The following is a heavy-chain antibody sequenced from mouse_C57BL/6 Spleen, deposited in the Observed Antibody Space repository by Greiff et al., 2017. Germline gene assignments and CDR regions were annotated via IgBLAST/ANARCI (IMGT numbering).Heavy chain of an antibody. CDR1: GYTFTTYP. CDR3: ARGLYYYGSSYYAMDY. Sequence: QVQLKQSGAELVKPGASVKMSCKASGYTFTTYPIEWMKQNHGKSLEWIGNFHPYNDDTKYNEKFKGKATLTVEKSSSTVYLELRRLTSDDSAVYSCARGLYYYGSSYYAMDYWGQGTSVTVSS. D-gene: IGHD1-1*01. J-gene: IGHJ4*01. CDR2: FHPYNDDT. V-gene: IGHV1-47*01.